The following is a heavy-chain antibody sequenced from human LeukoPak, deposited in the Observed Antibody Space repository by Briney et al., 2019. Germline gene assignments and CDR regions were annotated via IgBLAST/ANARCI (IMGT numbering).Heavy chain of an antibody. J-gene: IGHJ6*03. Sequence: GGSLRLSCAASGFTFSSYAMHWVRQAPGKGLEWVAVISYDGSNKYYADSVKGRFTISRDNSKNTLYLQMNSLRAEDTAVYYCAKNRGAGSHYYYHMNVWGKGTTVTVSS. V-gene: IGHV3-30-3*02. CDR1: GFTFSSYA. CDR2: ISYDGSNK. CDR3: AKNRGAGSHYYYHMNV. D-gene: IGHD1-26*01.